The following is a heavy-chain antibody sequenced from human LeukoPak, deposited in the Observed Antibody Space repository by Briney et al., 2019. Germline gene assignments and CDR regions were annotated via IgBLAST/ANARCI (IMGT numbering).Heavy chain of an antibody. D-gene: IGHD7-27*01. Sequence: GGSLRLSCAASGFTFNTYTMNWVRQPPGKGLEWASSISSSTSYIFYADSVKGRFTISRDNAENSLYLQMSSLRAEDTAVYYCARWGTGDTFDYWGQGTLVTVSS. J-gene: IGHJ4*02. CDR2: ISSSTSYI. V-gene: IGHV3-21*01. CDR3: ARWGTGDTFDY. CDR1: GFTFNTYT.